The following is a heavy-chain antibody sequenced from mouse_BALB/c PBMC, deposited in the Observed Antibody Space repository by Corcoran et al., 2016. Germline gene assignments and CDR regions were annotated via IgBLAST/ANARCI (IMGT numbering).Heavy chain of an antibody. V-gene: IGHV1S29*02. D-gene: IGHD2-10*02. CDR2: IYPYNGGN. J-gene: IGHJ3*01. CDR1: GYTFPDYN. Sequence: EVQLQQSGPELVQPGASVKLSCKASGYTFPDYNMHWVQQSHGKSLEWIGYIYPYNGGNGYNQKFKSQATLTVDNSSRTASMELRSLTSEDSAVYYCARSYGKRFAYWGQGTLVTVSA. CDR3: ARSYGKRFAY.